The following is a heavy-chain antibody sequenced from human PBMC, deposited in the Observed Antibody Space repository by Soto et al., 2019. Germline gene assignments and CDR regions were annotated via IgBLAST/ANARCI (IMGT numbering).Heavy chain of an antibody. CDR2: ISVYNDNT. CDR1: GYTFTNYG. V-gene: IGHV1-18*01. Sequence: QVRLVQSGAEVKKPGASVKVSCKASGYTFTNYGISWVRQAPGQGLQWMGWISVYNDNTIYEEELRGRVTMTTDTSTSTAYMELGSLRSDDTAVYFCARWSCSSTSGRSNPFDIWGQGKMVSVSS. CDR3: ARWSCSSTSGRSNPFDI. D-gene: IGHD2-2*01. J-gene: IGHJ3*02.